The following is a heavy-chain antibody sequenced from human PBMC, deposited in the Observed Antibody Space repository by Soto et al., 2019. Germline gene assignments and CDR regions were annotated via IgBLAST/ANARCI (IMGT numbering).Heavy chain of an antibody. V-gene: IGHV4-34*01. CDR2: INHLGSI. Sequence: PSGTLSLTCVVSSESLRDYFCGWIRQPPGMALEWIGEINHLGSINYNPSLKSRVTMSVDTSKNQFSLTLNSVTAADTATYYCARGGISHWAYFYYMDVWDRGTTVTVSS. CDR3: ARGGISHWAYFYYMDV. CDR1: SESLRDYF. J-gene: IGHJ6*03. D-gene: IGHD2-21*01.